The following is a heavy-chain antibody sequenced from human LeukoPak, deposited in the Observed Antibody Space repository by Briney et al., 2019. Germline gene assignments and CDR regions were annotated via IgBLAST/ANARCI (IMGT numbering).Heavy chain of an antibody. CDR3: ARRGRGYYFDY. CDR2: IIPILGIA. J-gene: IGHJ4*02. Sequence: ASVKVSCKASGGTFSSYAISWMRQAPGQGLEWMGRIIPILGIANYAQKFQGRVTITADKSTSTAYMELSSLRSEDTAVYYCARRGRGYYFDYWGQGTLVTVSS. D-gene: IGHD5-12*01. CDR1: GGTFSSYA. V-gene: IGHV1-69*04.